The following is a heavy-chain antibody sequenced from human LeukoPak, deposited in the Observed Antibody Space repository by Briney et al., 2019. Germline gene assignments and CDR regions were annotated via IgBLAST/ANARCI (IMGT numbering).Heavy chain of an antibody. V-gene: IGHV1-18*01. Sequence: GASVKVSCKASGYTFTDYGITWVRQAPGQGLEWMGWISPYNGNTNYAQNLQGRVTMTTDTSTNTAYMDLRSLRSDDTAVYYCARDSDAFGDSGSLYNWFDPWGQGTLVTVSS. CDR2: ISPYNGNT. CDR1: GYTFTDYG. CDR3: ARDSDAFGDSGSLYNWFDP. D-gene: IGHD6-13*01. J-gene: IGHJ5*02.